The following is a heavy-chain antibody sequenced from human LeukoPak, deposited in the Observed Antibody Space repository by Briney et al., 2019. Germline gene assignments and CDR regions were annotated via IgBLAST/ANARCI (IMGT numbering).Heavy chain of an antibody. V-gene: IGHV3-30-3*01. CDR3: ARDSYVLRFLEWLFDP. CDR1: GFTFSSYA. J-gene: IGHJ5*02. CDR2: ISYDGSNK. Sequence: GRSLRLSCAASGFTFSSYAMHWVRQAPGKGLEWVAVISYDGSNKYYADSVKGRFTISRDNSKNTLYLQMNSVRADGTAVYYCARDSYVLRFLEWLFDPWGQGTLVTVSS. D-gene: IGHD3-3*01.